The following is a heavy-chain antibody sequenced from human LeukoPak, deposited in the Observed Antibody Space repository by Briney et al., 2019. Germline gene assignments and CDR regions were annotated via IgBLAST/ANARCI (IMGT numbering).Heavy chain of an antibody. CDR2: ISGSGGST. J-gene: IGHJ3*02. CDR1: GFTFSSYA. Sequence: GGSLRLSCAASGFTFSSYAMSWVRQAPGKGLEWVSAISGSGGSTYYADSVKGPFTISRDNSKNTLYLQMNSLRAEDTAVYYCAKDTPYSSGWYGDAFDTWGQGTMVTVSS. CDR3: AKDTPYSSGWYGDAFDT. D-gene: IGHD6-19*01. V-gene: IGHV3-23*01.